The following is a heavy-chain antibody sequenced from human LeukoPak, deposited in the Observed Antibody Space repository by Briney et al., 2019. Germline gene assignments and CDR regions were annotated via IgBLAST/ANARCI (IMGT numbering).Heavy chain of an antibody. CDR2: ISGSGGST. D-gene: IGHD5-18*01. V-gene: IGHV3-23*01. J-gene: IGHJ4*02. Sequence: GRSLRLSCAASGFTFSSYAMSWVRQAPGKGLEWVSAISGSGGSTYYSDSVKGRFTISRDNSKNTLYLQMNSLRADDTAVYYCAKARGYSYGPVPNYWGQGTLITVSS. CDR1: GFTFSSYA. CDR3: AKARGYSYGPVPNY.